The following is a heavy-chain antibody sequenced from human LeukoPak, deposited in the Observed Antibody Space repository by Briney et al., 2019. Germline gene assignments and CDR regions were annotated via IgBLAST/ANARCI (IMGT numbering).Heavy chain of an antibody. CDR2: IRSKAYGGTT. D-gene: IGHD3-3*01. J-gene: IGHJ4*02. V-gene: IGHV3-49*04. CDR1: GFTFGDYA. CDR3: TSDFWSGYYWSWY. Sequence: PGRCLRLSCTASGFTFGDYAMSWVRQAPGKGLEWVGFIRSKAYGGTTEYAASVKDRFTISRDDSKSIAYLQMNSLKTEDTAVYYCTSDFWSGYYWSWYWGQGTLVTVSS.